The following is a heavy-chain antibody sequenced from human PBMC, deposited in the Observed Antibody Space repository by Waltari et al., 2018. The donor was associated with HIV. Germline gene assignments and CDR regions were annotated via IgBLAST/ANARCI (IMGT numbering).Heavy chain of an antibody. CDR2: ISSSSSDI. CDR1: GFTFRSYT. D-gene: IGHD6-19*01. Sequence: EVQLVESGGGLVKPGGSLRLSCDASGFTFRSYTMHWVPKAPGKGLEWVSSISSSSSDIYYAVSVKGRFTISRDNAKNSLFLQMSSLRAEDMAVYYCARASRGVAVAGFDYWGQGILVTVSS. V-gene: IGHV3-21*01. J-gene: IGHJ4*02. CDR3: ARASRGVAVAGFDY.